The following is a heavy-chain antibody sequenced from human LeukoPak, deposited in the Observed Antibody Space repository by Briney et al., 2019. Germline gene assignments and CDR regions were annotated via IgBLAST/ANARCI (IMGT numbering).Heavy chain of an antibody. CDR1: GFTFDDYA. V-gene: IGHV3-9*01. D-gene: IGHD6-19*01. CDR2: ISWNSGSI. J-gene: IGHJ4*02. Sequence: GGSLRLSCAASGFTFDDYAMHWVRQAPGKGLEWVSGISWNSGSIGYADSMKGRFTISRDNAKNSLYLQMNSLRAEDTALYYCAKGHIGSGWYFDYWGQGTLVTVSS. CDR3: AKGHIGSGWYFDY.